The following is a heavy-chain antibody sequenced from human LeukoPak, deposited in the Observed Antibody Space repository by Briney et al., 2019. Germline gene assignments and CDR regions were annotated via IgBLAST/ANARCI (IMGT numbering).Heavy chain of an antibody. CDR2: INTDGSST. V-gene: IGHV3-74*01. D-gene: IGHD6-13*01. CDR1: GFTFSSYW. CDR3: ARDGPFIAAAGDYYYYYMDV. Sequence: GGSLRLSCAASGFTFSSYWMHWVRQAPGKGLVWVSRINTDGSSTSYADSVKGRFTISRDNAKNTLYLQMNSLRAEDTAVYYCARDGPFIAAAGDYYYYYMDVWGKGTTVTVSS. J-gene: IGHJ6*03.